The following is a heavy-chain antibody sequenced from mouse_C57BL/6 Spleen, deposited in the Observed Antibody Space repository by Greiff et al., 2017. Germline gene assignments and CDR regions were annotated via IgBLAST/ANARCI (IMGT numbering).Heavy chain of an antibody. CDR2: IYPSDSET. CDR3: AREDYGGSYALNY. CDR1: GYTFTSYW. Sequence: VQLQQPGAELVRPGSSVKLSCKASGYTFTSYWMDWVKQRPGQGLEWIGNIYPSDSETHYNQKFKDKATLTVDKSSSTAYMQLSSLTSEDSAVYYCAREDYGGSYALNYWGQGTTLTVSS. J-gene: IGHJ2*01. D-gene: IGHD1-1*01. V-gene: IGHV1-61*01.